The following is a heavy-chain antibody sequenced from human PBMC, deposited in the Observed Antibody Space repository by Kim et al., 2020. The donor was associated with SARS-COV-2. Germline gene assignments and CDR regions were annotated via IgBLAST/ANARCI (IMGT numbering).Heavy chain of an antibody. Sequence: SETLSLTCTVSGGSISISSYYWGWIRQPPGKGLEWIGSIYYSGSTYYNSSLKSRATISVDTSKNQFSLKLTSVTAADTAVYYCARAFSAYQLLDQWGQGTLVTVSS. D-gene: IGHD5-12*01. CDR1: GGSISISSYY. CDR2: IYYSGST. V-gene: IGHV4-39*07. J-gene: IGHJ4*02. CDR3: ARAFSAYQLLDQ.